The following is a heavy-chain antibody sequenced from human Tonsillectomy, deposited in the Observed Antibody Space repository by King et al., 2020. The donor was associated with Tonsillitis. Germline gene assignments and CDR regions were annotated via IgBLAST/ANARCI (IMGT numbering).Heavy chain of an antibody. J-gene: IGHJ4*02. CDR3: ARDLAAAGIPSYFDY. CDR2: IIPIFGTA. V-gene: IGHV1-69*01. D-gene: IGHD6-13*01. CDR1: GGTFSSYA. Sequence: QLVQSGTEVKKPGSSVKVSCKASGGTFSSYAISWVRQAPGQGLEWMGGIIPIFGTANYAQKFQDKVTITADESTSTAYMELSSLRSEDTAVYYCARDLAAAGIPSYFDYWGQGTLVTVSS.